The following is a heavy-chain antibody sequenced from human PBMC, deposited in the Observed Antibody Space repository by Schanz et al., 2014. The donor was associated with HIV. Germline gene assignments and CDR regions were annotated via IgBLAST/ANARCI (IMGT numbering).Heavy chain of an antibody. CDR1: GDSFTSDA. Sequence: QVQLVQSGAEVKKPGSSVKVSCKTSGDSFTSDAINWVRQAPGQGLEWMGGLIPIFGTPNYAQKFQVRVTITADESTDTAYMELRSLRSEDTAVYYCAREPDVVVSQNHYYYYGMDVWGQGTTVTVSS. CDR3: AREPDVVVSQNHYYYYGMDV. J-gene: IGHJ6*02. V-gene: IGHV1-69*01. D-gene: IGHD2-21*01. CDR2: LIPIFGTP.